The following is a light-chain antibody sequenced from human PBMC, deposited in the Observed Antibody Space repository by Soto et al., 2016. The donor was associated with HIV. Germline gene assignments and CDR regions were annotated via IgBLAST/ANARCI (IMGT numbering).Light chain of an antibody. V-gene: IGLV3-1*01. CDR2: QNK. J-gene: IGLJ2*01. Sequence: SYELTQPPSVSVSPGQTASITCSGDKLTDKYVCWYQQRPGQSPVLIIYQNKKRPLGIPERFSASMSGNTATLSITGTQAMDEADYYCQSYDTSTAVVVFGGGTKLTVL. CDR1: KLTDKY. CDR3: QSYDTSTAVVV.